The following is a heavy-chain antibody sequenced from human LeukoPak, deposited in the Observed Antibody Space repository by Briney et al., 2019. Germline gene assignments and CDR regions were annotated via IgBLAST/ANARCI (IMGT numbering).Heavy chain of an antibody. J-gene: IGHJ2*01. D-gene: IGHD1-14*01. CDR2: IYSNGNT. Sequence: SETLSLTCAVSGASINNNYWTWVRQPPGKGLEWIGYIYSNGNTNYNPSLKGRVTMSIEASKNQFSLQLPSVTAADTAVYYCASGTFDGPLYGTDWYVHVWGRGTLVTVSS. CDR3: ASGTFDGPLYGTDWYVHV. V-gene: IGHV4-59*01. CDR1: GASINNNY.